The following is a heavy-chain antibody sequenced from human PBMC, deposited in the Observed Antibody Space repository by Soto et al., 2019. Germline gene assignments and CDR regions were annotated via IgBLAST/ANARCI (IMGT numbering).Heavy chain of an antibody. CDR1: GGSISSGGYY. J-gene: IGHJ5*02. CDR2: IYYSGST. D-gene: IGHD6-13*01. V-gene: IGHV4-30-4*01. CDR3: ARVSEVRSSIWFDP. Sequence: SETLSLTCTVSGGSISSGGYYWSWIRQPPGKGLEWIGYIYYSGSTNYNPSLKSRVTISVDTSKNQLSLKLSFVTASDTAVYYCARVSEVRSSIWFDPWGQGTLVTVSS.